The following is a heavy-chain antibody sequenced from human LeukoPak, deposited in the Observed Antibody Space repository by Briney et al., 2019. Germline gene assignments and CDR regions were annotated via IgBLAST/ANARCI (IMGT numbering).Heavy chain of an antibody. CDR3: ARLIVVVPAATFDY. V-gene: IGHV3-48*01. Sequence: GGSLRLSCAASGFTFSSYSMNWFRQAPGKGLEWVSYISSSSSTIYYADSVKGRFTISRDNAKNSLYLQMNSLRAEDTAVYYCARLIVVVPAATFDYWGQGTLVTVSS. CDR1: GFTFSSYS. J-gene: IGHJ4*02. CDR2: ISSSSSTI. D-gene: IGHD2-2*01.